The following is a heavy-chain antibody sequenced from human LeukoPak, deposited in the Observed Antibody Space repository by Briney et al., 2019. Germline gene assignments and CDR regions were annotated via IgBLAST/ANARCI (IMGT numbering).Heavy chain of an antibody. CDR1: GYTFTNYG. CDR3: ARMLWFGESPSNWFDP. V-gene: IGHV1-18*01. D-gene: IGHD3-10*01. Sequence: ASVKVSCKASGYTFTNYGINWVRQAPGQGLEWMGWISAYNGNTNYAQKLQGRVTMTRDTSISTAYMELSRLRSDDTAVYYCARMLWFGESPSNWFDPWGQGTLVTVSS. J-gene: IGHJ5*02. CDR2: ISAYNGNT.